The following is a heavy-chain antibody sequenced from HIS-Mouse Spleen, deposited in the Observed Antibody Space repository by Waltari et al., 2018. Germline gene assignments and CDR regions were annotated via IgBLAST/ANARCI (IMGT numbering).Heavy chain of an antibody. Sequence: QVQLVESGGGVVQPGRSLRLSCAASGFTFSSYGMHWVSQAPGKGLECVAVISYDGSNKYYADSVKGRFTISRDNSKNTLYLQMNSLRAEDTAVYYCAKDKHHAFDYWGQGTLVTVSS. CDR3: AKDKHHAFDY. J-gene: IGHJ4*02. V-gene: IGHV3-30*18. CDR1: GFTFSSYG. CDR2: ISYDGSNK.